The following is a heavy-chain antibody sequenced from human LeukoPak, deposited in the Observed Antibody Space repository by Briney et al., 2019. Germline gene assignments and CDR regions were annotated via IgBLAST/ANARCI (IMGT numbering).Heavy chain of an antibody. J-gene: IGHJ4*02. D-gene: IGHD5-24*01. V-gene: IGHV1-2*02. CDR3: ARGPSRDGYNPKGGDY. Sequence: ASVKVSCKASGYTFTGYYMHWVRQAPGQGLEWMGWINPNSGGTNYAQKLQGRVTMTRDTSISTAYMELSRLRSDDTAVYYCARGPSRDGYNPKGGDYWGQGTLVTVSS. CDR2: INPNSGGT. CDR1: GYTFTGYY.